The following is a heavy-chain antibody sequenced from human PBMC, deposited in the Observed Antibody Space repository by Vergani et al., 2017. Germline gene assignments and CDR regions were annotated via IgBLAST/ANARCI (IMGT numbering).Heavy chain of an antibody. CDR3: AADPQELPYGMDV. Sequence: QMQVVQSGPEVKKPGTSVKVSRKASGFTFTSSAMQWVRQARGQRLEWIGWIVVGSGNTNYAQKFQERVTITRDMSTNTAYMELSSLRSEDTAVYYCAADPQELPYGMDVWGQGTTVTVSS. D-gene: IGHD1-7*01. CDR2: IVVGSGNT. CDR1: GFTFTSSA. J-gene: IGHJ6*02. V-gene: IGHV1-58*02.